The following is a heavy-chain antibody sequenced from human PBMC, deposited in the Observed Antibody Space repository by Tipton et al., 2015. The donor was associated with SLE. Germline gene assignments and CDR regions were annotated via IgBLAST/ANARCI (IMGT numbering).Heavy chain of an antibody. Sequence: GLVKPSETLSLTCTVSGGSITSGDYFWSWVHQHPGKGLEWIGYVHYSGNTFYNPSLKSRLTISVDTSKNQFYLNLTSVTAADTAMYFCARERHCGSDCFGSFYYYMDVWGKGTTVTVSS. V-gene: IGHV4-31*03. J-gene: IGHJ6*03. CDR2: VHYSGNT. CDR3: ARERHCGSDCFGSFYYYMDV. CDR1: GGSITSGDYF. D-gene: IGHD2-21*01.